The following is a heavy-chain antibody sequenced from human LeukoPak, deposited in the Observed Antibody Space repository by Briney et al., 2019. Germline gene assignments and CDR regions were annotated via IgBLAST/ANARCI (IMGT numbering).Heavy chain of an antibody. D-gene: IGHD2-15*01. CDR1: GGSISSGGNY. CDR2: IYYSGAT. Sequence: PAQTLSLTCTVSGGSISSGGNYWSWIRQPPGKGLEWIGYIYYSGATYYNPSLKSRVTISIDTSRNQFSLELNSVTVADTAVYYCARDQSGYATLDIWGQGTMVTVSS. CDR3: ARDQSGYATLDI. V-gene: IGHV4-30-4*01. J-gene: IGHJ3*02.